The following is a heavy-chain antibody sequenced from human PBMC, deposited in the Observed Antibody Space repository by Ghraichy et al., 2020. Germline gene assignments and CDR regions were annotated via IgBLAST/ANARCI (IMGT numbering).Heavy chain of an antibody. D-gene: IGHD3-10*01. Sequence: GESLNISCVASGFTFRKTYMVWVRQAPGKGLEWVGNIKPDGSQSNYVDSVKGRFTISRDNSKNSVYLQMSNLRDEDTAVYYCLSRSLGYWGQGTLVIVSS. J-gene: IGHJ4*02. CDR3: LSRSLGY. CDR2: IKPDGSQS. CDR1: GFTFRKTY. V-gene: IGHV3-7*03.